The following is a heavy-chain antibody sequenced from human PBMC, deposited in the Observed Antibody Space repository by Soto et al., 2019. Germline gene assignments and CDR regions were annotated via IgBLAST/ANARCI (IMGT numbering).Heavy chain of an antibody. CDR1: GFTFSSYA. CDR2: ISYDGSNK. J-gene: IGHJ4*02. Sequence: GGSLILSCAASGFTFSSYAMHWVRQAPGKGLEWVAVISYDGSNKYYADSVKGRFTISRDNSKNTLYLQMNSLRAEDTAVYYCARLDCSGGSCESYFYYWGQGTLVIVSA. D-gene: IGHD2-15*01. V-gene: IGHV3-30-3*01. CDR3: ARLDCSGGSCESYFYY.